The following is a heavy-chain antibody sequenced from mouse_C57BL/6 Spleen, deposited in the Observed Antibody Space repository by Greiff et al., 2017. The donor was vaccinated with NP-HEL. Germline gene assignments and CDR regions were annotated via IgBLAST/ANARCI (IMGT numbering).Heavy chain of an antibody. CDR3: AREGYYYGSSPGFAY. CDR1: GFTFSSYA. J-gene: IGHJ3*01. V-gene: IGHV5-4*03. D-gene: IGHD1-1*01. CDR2: ISDGGSYT. Sequence: EVMLVESGGGLVKPGGSLKLSCAASGFTFSSYAMSWVRQTPEQRLEWVATISDGGSYTSYPDNVKGRFTLSRDNAKNTLYLQISHLKSEDTALYYCAREGYYYGSSPGFAYWGQGTLVTVSA.